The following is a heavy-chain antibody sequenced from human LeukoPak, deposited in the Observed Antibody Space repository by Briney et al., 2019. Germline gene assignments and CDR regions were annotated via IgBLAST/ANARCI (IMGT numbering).Heavy chain of an antibody. V-gene: IGHV3-48*01. CDR3: ARYNGNDRLFQY. CDR2: ISGSSSGI. J-gene: IGHJ1*01. Sequence: GGSLRLSCAASGFNFNNYGMNWVRQAPGKGLEWVSDISGSSSGIYYADSVKGRFTISRDNAKKSLYLQINSLSGEEMAECSCARYNGNDRLFQYWGQGPVVPVS. D-gene: IGHD5-12*01. CDR1: GFNFNNYG.